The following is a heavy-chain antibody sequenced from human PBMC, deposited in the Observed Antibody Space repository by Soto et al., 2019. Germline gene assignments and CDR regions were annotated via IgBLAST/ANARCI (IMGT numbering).Heavy chain of an antibody. V-gene: IGHV1-69*13. J-gene: IGHJ4*02. Sequence: SLQVSCKASGGTFDKYAITWVRQAPGQGLEWMGGVIPSFGTADYAQNFRGRVTMTADESTTTAYMELRSLRSEDTAVYFCARAPLGGRTGYSVETKRPFDYWGQGPLGTGSA. CDR3: ARAPLGGRTGYSVETKRPFDY. CDR1: GGTFDKYA. D-gene: IGHD4-4*01. CDR2: VIPSFGTA.